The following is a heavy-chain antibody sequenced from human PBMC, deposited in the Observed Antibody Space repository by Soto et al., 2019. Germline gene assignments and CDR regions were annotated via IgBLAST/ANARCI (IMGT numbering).Heavy chain of an antibody. Sequence: SLRLSCAASGFTFSSYAVHWVLQAPVKGLEWVAVISYDGSNKYYADSVKGRFTISRDNSKNTLYLQMNSLRAEDTAVYYCARGGPKIVDSSGYYPHWFDPWGQGTLVTVSS. D-gene: IGHD3-22*01. CDR2: ISYDGSNK. CDR1: GFTFSSYA. CDR3: ARGGPKIVDSSGYYPHWFDP. J-gene: IGHJ5*02. V-gene: IGHV3-30-3*01.